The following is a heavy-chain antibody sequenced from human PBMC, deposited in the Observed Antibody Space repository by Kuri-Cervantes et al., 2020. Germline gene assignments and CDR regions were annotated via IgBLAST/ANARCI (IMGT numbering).Heavy chain of an antibody. D-gene: IGHD5-24*01. CDR3: AKEMATNVFDY. J-gene: IGHJ4*02. CDR1: GFTFSSYG. CDR2: ISYDGSNK. V-gene: IGHV3-30*12. Sequence: GESLKISCAASGFTFSSYGMHWVRQAPGKGLEWVAVISYDGSNKYYADSVKGRFTISRDNSKNTLYLQMNSLRAEDTAVYYCAKEMATNVFDYWGQGTLVTVSS.